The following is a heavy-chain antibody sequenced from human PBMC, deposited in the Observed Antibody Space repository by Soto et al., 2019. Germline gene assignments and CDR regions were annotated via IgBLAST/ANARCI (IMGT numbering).Heavy chain of an antibody. Sequence: SETLSLTCTVSGRSISSGDYYWCWIRQPPGKGLEWIGYIYYSGSTYYNPSLKSRVTISVDTSKNQFSLKLSSVTAADTAVYYCARDLTATGHFDYWGQGTLVTVS. V-gene: IGHV4-30-4*01. D-gene: IGHD2-21*02. CDR3: ARDLTATGHFDY. CDR1: GRSISSGDYY. CDR2: IYYSGST. J-gene: IGHJ4*02.